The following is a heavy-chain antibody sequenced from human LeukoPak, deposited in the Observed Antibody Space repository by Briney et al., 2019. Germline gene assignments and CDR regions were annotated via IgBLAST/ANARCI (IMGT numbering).Heavy chain of an antibody. Sequence: VIXYDGSKKYYADSVKGRVTISRENSKNTLYLQMNSLRAEDTAVYYCARDLIAAAGSGKNWFDLWGQGTXVT. D-gene: IGHD6-13*01. J-gene: IGHJ5*02. CDR3: ARDLIAAAGSGKNWFDL. V-gene: IGHV3-33*01. CDR2: IXYDGSKK.